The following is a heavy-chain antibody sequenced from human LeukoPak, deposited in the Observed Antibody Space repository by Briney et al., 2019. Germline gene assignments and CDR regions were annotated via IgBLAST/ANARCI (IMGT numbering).Heavy chain of an antibody. CDR1: GYTFTSYG. V-gene: IGHV1-18*01. CDR2: VSAKNGNT. D-gene: IGHD2-15*01. CDR3: ARDLGYCSGGSCYRNWFDP. Sequence: ASVKVSCKASGYTFTSYGVSWVRQAPGQGLEWMGWVSAKNGNTNYAQKLRGRVTMTTDTSTSTVYMELRSLRSDDTAVYYCARDLGYCSGGSCYRNWFDPWGQGTPVTVSS. J-gene: IGHJ5*02.